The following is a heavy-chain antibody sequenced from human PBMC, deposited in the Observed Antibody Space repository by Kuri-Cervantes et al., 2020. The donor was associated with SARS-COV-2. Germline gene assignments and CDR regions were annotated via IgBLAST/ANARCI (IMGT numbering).Heavy chain of an antibody. D-gene: IGHD3-3*01. CDR3: ARDLRSGRNYFDY. Sequence: GESLKISCAASGFTFSSYWMSWVRQAPGKGLEWVANIKQDGSEKYYVDSVKGRFTISRDNAKNSLYLQMNSLRAEDTAVYYCARDLRSGRNYFDYWGQGTLVTSPQ. V-gene: IGHV3-7*01. CDR2: IKQDGSEK. CDR1: GFTFSSYW. J-gene: IGHJ4*02.